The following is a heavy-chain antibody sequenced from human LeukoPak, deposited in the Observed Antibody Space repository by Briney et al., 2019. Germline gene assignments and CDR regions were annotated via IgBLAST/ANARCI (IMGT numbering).Heavy chain of an antibody. Sequence: GRSLRLSCATSGFIFSSYGMHWVRQAPGKGLEWVAVIWHDGTNKYYADSVKGRFTISRDNAKNSLYLQMNSLRAEDTALYYCAKDYGSGSYAFDYWGQGTLVTVSS. J-gene: IGHJ4*02. CDR2: IWHDGTNK. D-gene: IGHD3-10*01. CDR3: AKDYGSGSYAFDY. CDR1: GFIFSSYG. V-gene: IGHV3-33*03.